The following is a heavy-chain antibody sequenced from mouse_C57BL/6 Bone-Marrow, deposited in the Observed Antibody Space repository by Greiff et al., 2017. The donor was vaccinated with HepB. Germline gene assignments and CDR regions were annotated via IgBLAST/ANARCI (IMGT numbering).Heavy chain of an antibody. CDR1: GFTFSDFY. J-gene: IGHJ1*03. CDR2: SRNKANDYTT. V-gene: IGHV7-1*01. CDR3: ARDGYYWYFDV. Sequence: EVNVVESGGGLVQSGRSLRLSCATSGFTFSDFYMEWVRQAPGKGLEWIAASRNKANDYTTEYSASVKGRFIVSRDTSQSILYLQMNALRAEDTAMYYCARDGYYWYFDVWGTGTTVTVSS.